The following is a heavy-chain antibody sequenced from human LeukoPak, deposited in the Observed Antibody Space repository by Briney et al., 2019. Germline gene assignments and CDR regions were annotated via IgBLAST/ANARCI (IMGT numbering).Heavy chain of an antibody. CDR2: VSHGGDYT. V-gene: IGHV3-23*01. CDR3: AKAIGQEVPAASRWYDP. Sequence: GGSLRLSCAASGFTFSSYAMTWVRQAPGKGLEWVVTVSHGGDYTYHADSVKGRFTISRDNFKNTLYLQMNSLRVEDTAVYYCAKAIGQEVPAASRWYDPWGQGTLVTVSS. CDR1: GFTFSSYA. D-gene: IGHD2-2*01. J-gene: IGHJ5*02.